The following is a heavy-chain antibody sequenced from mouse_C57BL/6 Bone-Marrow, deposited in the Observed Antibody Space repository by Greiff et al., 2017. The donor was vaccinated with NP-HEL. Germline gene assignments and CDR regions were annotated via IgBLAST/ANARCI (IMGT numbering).Heavy chain of an antibody. CDR3: TTLFITTVVAPYYYAMDY. D-gene: IGHD1-1*01. CDR1: GFNIKDDY. CDR2: IDPENGDT. Sequence: DVKLVESGVELVRPGASVKLSCTASGFNIKDDYMHWVKQRPEQGLEWIGWIDPENGDTEYASKFQGKATITADTSSNTAYLQLSSLTSEDTAVYYCTTLFITTVVAPYYYAMDYWGQGTSVTVSS. J-gene: IGHJ4*01. V-gene: IGHV14-4*01.